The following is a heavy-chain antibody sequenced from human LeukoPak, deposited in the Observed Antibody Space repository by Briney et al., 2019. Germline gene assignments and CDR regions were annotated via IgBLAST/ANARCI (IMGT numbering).Heavy chain of an antibody. Sequence: ASVTVSCKASGGTFSSYAISWVRQAPGQGLEWMGWISGYNGNTNYAQKLQGRVTITTDTSTSTAYMELRSLRSDGTAVYYCARAPLYGSCEYWGQGTLVTVSS. V-gene: IGHV1-18*01. D-gene: IGHD6-6*01. CDR1: GGTFSSYA. CDR3: ARAPLYGSCEY. J-gene: IGHJ4*02. CDR2: ISGYNGNT.